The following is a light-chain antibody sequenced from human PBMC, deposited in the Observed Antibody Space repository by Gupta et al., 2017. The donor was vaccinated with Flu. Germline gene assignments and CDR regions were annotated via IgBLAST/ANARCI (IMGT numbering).Light chain of an antibody. CDR1: SGSIASNY. CDR2: EDN. Sequence: NFMLTQPHSVSESPGKTVTISCTRSSGSIASNYVQWYQQRPGSSPTTLIYEDNQSPSGVPDRFSGSIDSSSNSASLTISGLKTEDEADDYCQSYDISNQYVFGTGTKVTV. V-gene: IGLV6-57*01. CDR3: QSYDISNQYV. J-gene: IGLJ1*01.